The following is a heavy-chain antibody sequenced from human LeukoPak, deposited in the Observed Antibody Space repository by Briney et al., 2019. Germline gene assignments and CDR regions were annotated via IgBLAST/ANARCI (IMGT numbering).Heavy chain of an antibody. CDR3: ARASEYSSSWYGVY. D-gene: IGHD6-13*01. CDR2: ISGRDAST. V-gene: IGHV3-23*01. Sequence: PGGSLRLSCAASGFTFSSYAMNWVRQAPGKGLEWVSVISGRDASTYYADSVKGRFTISRDNSKNTLYLQMNSLRAEDTAVYYCARASEYSSSWYGVYWGQGTLVTVSS. J-gene: IGHJ4*02. CDR1: GFTFSSYA.